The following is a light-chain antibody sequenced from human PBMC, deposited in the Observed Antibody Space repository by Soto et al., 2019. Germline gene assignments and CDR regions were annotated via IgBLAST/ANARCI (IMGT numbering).Light chain of an antibody. J-gene: IGKJ1*01. CDR1: QCLLYSNGYNY. CDR3: RQALLART. Sequence: DIVMTQSPLSLPVSPGEPASISCRSSQCLLYSNGYNYLDWYLQKPGESPQLLIYLGSNRASGVPDRFSGSESGTDFTLKISRVEAEDVGFYYCRQALLARTFGQGTKVEI. CDR2: LGS. V-gene: IGKV2-28*01.